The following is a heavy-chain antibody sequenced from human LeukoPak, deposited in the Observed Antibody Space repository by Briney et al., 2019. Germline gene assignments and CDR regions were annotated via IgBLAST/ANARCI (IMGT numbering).Heavy chain of an antibody. CDR1: GFTFSIYG. V-gene: IGHV3-30*02. CDR3: AKEKKYYYDGSGYPGYDY. J-gene: IGHJ4*02. CDR2: IRYDGSNK. Sequence: GGSLRLSCTASGFTFSIYGMHWVRQAPGKGLEWVAFIRYDGSNKYYADSVKGRFTISRDNSKNTLYLQMNSLRTEDTAVYYCAKEKKYYYDGSGYPGYDYWGQGTLVTVSS. D-gene: IGHD3-22*01.